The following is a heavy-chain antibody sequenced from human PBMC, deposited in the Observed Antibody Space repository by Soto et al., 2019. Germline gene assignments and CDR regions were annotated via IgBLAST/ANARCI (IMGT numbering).Heavy chain of an antibody. J-gene: IGHJ6*02. CDR3: AAPRNYDILTGYSTRFYYYYGMDV. CDR1: GFTFSSYA. CDR2: ISYDGSNK. Sequence: GGSLRLSCAASGFTFSSYAMHWVRQAPGKGLEWVAVISYDGSNKYYADSVKGRFTISRDNSKNTLYLQMNSLRAEDTAVYYCAAPRNYDILTGYSTRFYYYYGMDVWGQGTTVTVSS. V-gene: IGHV3-30-3*01. D-gene: IGHD3-9*01.